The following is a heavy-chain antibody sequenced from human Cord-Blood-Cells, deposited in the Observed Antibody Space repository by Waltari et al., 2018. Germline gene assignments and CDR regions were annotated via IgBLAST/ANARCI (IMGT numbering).Heavy chain of an antibody. CDR3: ARSRIAARPGDY. D-gene: IGHD6-6*01. J-gene: IGHJ4*02. CDR1: GFTFSSYA. V-gene: IGHV3-30-3*01. CDR2: ISYDGSNK. Sequence: QVQLVESGGGVVQPGRSLRLSCAASGFTFSSYAMHWVRQAPGKGLRWVAVISYDGSNKYYADAVKGRFTISRDNSKNTLYLQMNSLRAEDTAVYYCARSRIAARPGDYWGQGTLVTVSS.